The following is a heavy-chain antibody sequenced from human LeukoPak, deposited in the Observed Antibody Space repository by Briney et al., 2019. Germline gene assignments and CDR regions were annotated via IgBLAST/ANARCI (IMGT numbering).Heavy chain of an antibody. V-gene: IGHV1-24*01. CDR3: ATTGYCSGGSCRLYWFDP. Sequence: ASVKVSCKVSGYTLTELSMHWVRQAARKGLEWMGGFDPEDGETIYAQKFQGRVTMTEDTSTDTAYMELSSLRSEDTAVYYCATTGYCSGGSCRLYWFDPWGQGTLVTVSS. CDR1: GYTLTELS. J-gene: IGHJ5*02. D-gene: IGHD2-15*01. CDR2: FDPEDGET.